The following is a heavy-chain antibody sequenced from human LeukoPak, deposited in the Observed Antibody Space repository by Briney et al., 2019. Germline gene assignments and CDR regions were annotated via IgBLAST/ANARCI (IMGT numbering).Heavy chain of an antibody. CDR2: IYYSGST. Sequence: SETLSLTCTVSGGSISSSSYYWGWIRQPPGKGLEWIGSIYYSGSTYYNPSLKSRVTISVDTSKNQFSLKLSSATAADTAVYYCARGAVAGKFSYWGQGTLVTVSS. J-gene: IGHJ4*02. D-gene: IGHD6-19*01. CDR1: GGSISSSSYY. CDR3: ARGAVAGKFSY. V-gene: IGHV4-39*01.